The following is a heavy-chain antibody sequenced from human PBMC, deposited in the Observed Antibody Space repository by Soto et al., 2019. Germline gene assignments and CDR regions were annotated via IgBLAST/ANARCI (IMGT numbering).Heavy chain of an antibody. D-gene: IGHD2-8*01. CDR1: GFTFTSSA. CDR3: AADATAWQQMVPSDY. J-gene: IGHJ4*02. CDR2: IAVGSGYT. Sequence: AVKVSCKDSGFTFTSSAFQWVRQARGQRLEWVGWIAVGSGYTNYAQRFQDRVTLTRDMSTATTYMELSRLTSEDTAIYYCAADATAWQQMVPSDYWGQGTLVTVSS. V-gene: IGHV1-58*01.